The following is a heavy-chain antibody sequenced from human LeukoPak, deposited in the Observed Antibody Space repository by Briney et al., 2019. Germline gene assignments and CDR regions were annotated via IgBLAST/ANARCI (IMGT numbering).Heavy chain of an antibody. V-gene: IGHV1-69*01. CDR2: IIPIFGTA. D-gene: IGHD3-22*01. J-gene: IGHJ4*02. CDR1: GGTFSSYA. Sequence: GSSVKVSCKASGGTFSSYAISWVRQAPGQGLEWMGGIIPIFGTANYAQKPQGRVTITADESTTTVYMELSSLRSEDTAVYYCARDASEPHFSDSSGFGYWGQGTLVTVSS. CDR3: ARDASEPHFSDSSGFGY.